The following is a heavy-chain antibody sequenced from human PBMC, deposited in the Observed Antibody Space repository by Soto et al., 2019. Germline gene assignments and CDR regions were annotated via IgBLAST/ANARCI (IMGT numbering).Heavy chain of an antibody. CDR2: MYWNDDK. CDR3: AHKSRYSSGWHMFDP. J-gene: IGHJ5*02. CDR1: GFSLSTNGVG. D-gene: IGHD6-19*01. Sequence: SGPTLVNPTQTLTLTCTFSGFSLSTNGVGVGWIRQPPGKALEWLAVMYWNDDKRYSPSLRTRLTITKDTSKNQVVLTMTNMDPVDTATYYCAHKSRYSSGWHMFDPWGQGTLGTVS. V-gene: IGHV2-5*01.